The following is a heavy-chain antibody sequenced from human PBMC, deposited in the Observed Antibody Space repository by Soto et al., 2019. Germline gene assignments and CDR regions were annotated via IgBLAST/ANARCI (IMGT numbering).Heavy chain of an antibody. CDR1: GVSISSGNW. CDR3: ARLVYDTRLNYMYFDF. Sequence: SETLSLTCAVSGVSISSGNWWTWVRQTPQRGLEYIGEIFHDGTANYYPSFEGRVAISVDTSKNQFSLKLTSVTAADTAIYFCARLVYDTRLNYMYFDFWGQGALVTVSS. D-gene: IGHD3-10*01. V-gene: IGHV4-4*02. J-gene: IGHJ4*02. CDR2: IFHDGTA.